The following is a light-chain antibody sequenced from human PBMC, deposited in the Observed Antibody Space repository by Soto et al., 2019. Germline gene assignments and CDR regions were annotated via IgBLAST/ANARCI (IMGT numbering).Light chain of an antibody. V-gene: IGKV3-20*01. CDR3: QQCCISPPT. CDR1: QSVSSSH. J-gene: IGKJ1*01. CDR2: GAS. Sequence: EIVLTQSPGPLSLSPGERATLSCRTSQSVSSSHLVWYQQKPGQPPRLLIYGASSRATDISDRFSGSGSGTDFTLTISRLEPEDFAVYYCQQCCISPPTFGQGTKVEIK.